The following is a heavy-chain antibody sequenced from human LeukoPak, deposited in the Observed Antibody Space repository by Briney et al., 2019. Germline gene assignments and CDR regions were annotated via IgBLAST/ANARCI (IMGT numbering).Heavy chain of an antibody. D-gene: IGHD2-2*01. J-gene: IGHJ6*03. CDR2: ISAYNGNT. CDR3: ARGIDPYCSSTSCRRWDYYYYYMDV. V-gene: IGHV1-18*04. Sequence: GASVKVSCKASGYTFTGYYMHWVRQAPGQGLEWMGWISAYNGNTNYAQRLQGRVTMTTDTSTSTAYMELRSLRSDDTAVYYCARGIDPYCSSTSCRRWDYYYYYMDVWGKGTTVTVSS. CDR1: GYTFTGYY.